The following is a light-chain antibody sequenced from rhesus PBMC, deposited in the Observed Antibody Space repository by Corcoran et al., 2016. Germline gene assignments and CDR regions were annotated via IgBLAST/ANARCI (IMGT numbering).Light chain of an antibody. CDR1: QGINNY. V-gene: IGKV1-66*01. Sequence: DIQVTQSPSSLSASVGDRVTITCRASQGINNYLGWYQHKPGKAPKHLVYYASSLETGVPPRFRGSGTWTDYTLTIRSLQPEDIATYYCQQYNSSPHSFGQGTKVEIK. CDR2: YAS. J-gene: IGKJ2*01. CDR3: QQYNSSPHS.